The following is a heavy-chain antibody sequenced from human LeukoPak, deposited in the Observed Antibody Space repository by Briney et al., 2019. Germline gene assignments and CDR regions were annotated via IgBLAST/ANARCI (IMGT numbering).Heavy chain of an antibody. CDR2: NSSSSSYI. D-gene: IGHD3-10*01. J-gene: IGHJ4*02. CDR3: ARSRGITMVRGVPYYFDY. V-gene: IGHV3-21*04. CDR1: GFTFSSYS. Sequence: GGSLRLSCAASGFTFSSYSMNWVRQAPGKGLEWVSSNSSSSSYIYYADSVKGRFTISRDNAKNTLYLQMNSLRAEDTAVYYCARSRGITMVRGVPYYFDYWGQGTLVTVSS.